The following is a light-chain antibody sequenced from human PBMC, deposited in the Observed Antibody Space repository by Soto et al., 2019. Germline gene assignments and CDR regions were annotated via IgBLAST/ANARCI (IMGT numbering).Light chain of an antibody. V-gene: IGKV1-5*01. J-gene: IGKJ3*01. CDR2: DAS. CDR3: QQYNSYLLT. CDR1: QSISRS. Sequence: DIQMTQSPSTLSASVGDRVTITCRASQSISRSLDWYQQKPGKAPNLLIYDASSFESGVPSRFSGSGFGTEFTLTISSLQPDDFATYYCQQYNSYLLTFGPGTTVDIK.